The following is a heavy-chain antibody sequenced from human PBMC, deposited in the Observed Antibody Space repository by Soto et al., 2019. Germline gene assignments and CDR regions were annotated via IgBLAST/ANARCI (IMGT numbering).Heavy chain of an antibody. J-gene: IGHJ4*02. CDR2: IYPDDSDI. CDR1: GYSFNTYC. D-gene: IGHD2-21*01. Sequence: GESLKISCKGSGYSFNTYCIGWVRQMPGKGLEWMGVIYPDDSDIRYSPSFQGQVTISADKSISTAYLQWSSLKAPDSGIYYCARRTGLLYSDWGQGTLVTVSP. V-gene: IGHV5-51*01. CDR3: ARRTGLLYSD.